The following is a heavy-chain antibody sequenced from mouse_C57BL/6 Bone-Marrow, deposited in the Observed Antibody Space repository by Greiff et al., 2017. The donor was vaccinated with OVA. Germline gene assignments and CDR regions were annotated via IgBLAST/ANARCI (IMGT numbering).Heavy chain of an antibody. D-gene: IGHD2-4*01. CDR2: ISNGGGST. J-gene: IGHJ4*01. V-gene: IGHV5-12*01. CDR3: ARHGYDYDAGAMDY. CDR1: GFTFSDYY. Sequence: DVHLVESGGGLVQPGGSLKLSCAASGFTFSDYYMYWVRQTPEKRLEWVAYISNGGGSTYYPDTVKGRFTISRDNAKNTLYLQMSRLKSEDTAMYYCARHGYDYDAGAMDYWGQGTSVTVSS.